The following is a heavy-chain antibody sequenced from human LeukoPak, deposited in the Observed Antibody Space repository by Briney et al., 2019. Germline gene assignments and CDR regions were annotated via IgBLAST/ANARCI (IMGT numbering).Heavy chain of an antibody. CDR2: IYHSGSP. Sequence: SETLSLTCTVSGGSISSHYWSWIRQPPGKGLEWIGYIYHSGSPYYNPSLKSRVSISVDTSKNQFSLKLSSVSAADTAVYFCAREGAYYHSSGYREDWGQGTLVTVSS. V-gene: IGHV4-30-4*08. CDR3: AREGAYYHSSGYRED. CDR1: GGSISSHY. J-gene: IGHJ4*02. D-gene: IGHD3-22*01.